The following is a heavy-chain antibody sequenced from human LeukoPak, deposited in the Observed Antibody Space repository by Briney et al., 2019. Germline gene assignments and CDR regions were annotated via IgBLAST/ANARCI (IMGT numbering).Heavy chain of an antibody. J-gene: IGHJ5*02. CDR1: GYPFSAHF. Sequence: AASVKLSCKASGYPFSAHFLNWVRQAPGQGLEWMGWMNPNSGNTGYAQKFQGRVTMTRNTSISTAYMELSSLRSEDTAVYYCARDPRNWFDPWGQGTLVTVSS. CDR3: ARDPRNWFDP. CDR2: MNPNSGNT. V-gene: IGHV1-8*02.